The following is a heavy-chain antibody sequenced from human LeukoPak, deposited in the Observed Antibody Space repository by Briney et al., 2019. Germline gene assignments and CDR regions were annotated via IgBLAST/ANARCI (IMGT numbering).Heavy chain of an antibody. CDR2: IYYSGST. CDR1: GGSISSYY. V-gene: IGHV4-59*01. D-gene: IGHD1-26*01. CDR3: ARDPSGSYSPSRAFDI. Sequence: SETLSLTCTVSGGSISSYYWGWIRQPPGKGLEWIGYIYYSGSTNYNPSLKSRVTISVDTSKNQFSLKLSSVTAADTAVYYCARDPSGSYSPSRAFDIWGQGTMVTVSS. J-gene: IGHJ3*02.